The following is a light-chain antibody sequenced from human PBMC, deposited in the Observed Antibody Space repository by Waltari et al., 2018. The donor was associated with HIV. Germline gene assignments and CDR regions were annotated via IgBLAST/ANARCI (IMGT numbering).Light chain of an antibody. CDR1: SASISTNY. V-gene: IGLV6-57*01. CDR2: EDD. Sequence: NFMLTQPHSVSESQGKTVTISCTRRSASISTNYVHWYQQRPGSSPITVIYEDDQRPSGIPDRFSASFDSSSNSASLTISGLKAEDEADYYCQSYDSSNVVFGGGTQLTVL. J-gene: IGLJ7*01. CDR3: QSYDSSNVV.